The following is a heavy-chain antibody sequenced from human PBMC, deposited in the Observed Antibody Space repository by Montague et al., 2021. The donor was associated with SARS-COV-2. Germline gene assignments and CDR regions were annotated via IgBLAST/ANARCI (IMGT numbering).Heavy chain of an antibody. CDR2: INHSANT. J-gene: IGHJ6*02. CDR1: GGSLSGYY. CDR3: AGGIYPSGSYYTRYYYGLNV. Sequence: SETLSLTCAVYGGSLSGYYWCWIRQPPETGLEWMGEINHSANTKYNPSLKSPVTITIDTSKNQFPLNVTSVTAADTATEYCAGGIYPSGSYYTRYYYGLNVWGQGTTVIVSS. D-gene: IGHD3-10*01. V-gene: IGHV4-34*01.